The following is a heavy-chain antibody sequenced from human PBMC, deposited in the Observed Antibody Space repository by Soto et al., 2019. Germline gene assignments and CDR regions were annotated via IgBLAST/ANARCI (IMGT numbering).Heavy chain of an antibody. CDR1: GFTFSSYG. J-gene: IGHJ4*02. CDR3: AREKGHQYYDFWSGYLGRDY. D-gene: IGHD3-3*01. V-gene: IGHV3-33*01. Sequence: PGGSLRLSCAASGFTFSSYGMHWVRQAPGKGLEWVAVIWYDGSNKYYADSVKGRFTISRDNSKNTLYLKMNSLRAEDTAVYYCAREKGHQYYDFWSGYLGRDYWGKGT. CDR2: IWYDGSNK.